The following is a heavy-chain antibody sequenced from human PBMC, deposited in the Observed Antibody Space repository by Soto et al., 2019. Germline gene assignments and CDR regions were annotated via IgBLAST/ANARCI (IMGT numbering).Heavy chain of an antibody. CDR3: ARVIPSGPYYYYGMDV. D-gene: IGHD3-10*01. V-gene: IGHV3-53*01. CDR1: GFTVSSNY. J-gene: IGHJ6*02. Sequence: GSLRLSCAASGFTVSSNYMSWVRQAPGKGLEWVSVIYSGGSTYYADSVKGRFTISRDNSKNTLYLQMNSLRAEDTAVYYCARVIPSGPYYYYGMDVWGQGTTVTVSS. CDR2: IYSGGST.